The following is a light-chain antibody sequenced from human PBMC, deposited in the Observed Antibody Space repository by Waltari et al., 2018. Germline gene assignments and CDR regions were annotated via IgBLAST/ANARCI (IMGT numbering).Light chain of an antibody. CDR3: CSYAGSSTLV. CDR1: SSDVRGSNY. CDR2: DVS. Sequence: QSALTPPASVSGSPGQSITISCTGTSSDVRGSNYVPWYQHHPGKAPKLMIYDVSKRPSGVSNRFSGSKSGNTASLTISGLQAEDEADYYCCSYAGSSTLVFGGGTKLTVL. J-gene: IGLJ2*01. V-gene: IGLV2-23*02.